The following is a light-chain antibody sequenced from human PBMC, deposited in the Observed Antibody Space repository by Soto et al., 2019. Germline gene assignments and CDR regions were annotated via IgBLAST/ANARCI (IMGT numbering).Light chain of an antibody. CDR2: EVR. CDR1: IRDVGAYNL. CDR3: SAYTAGRPLV. J-gene: IGLJ3*02. V-gene: IGLV2-14*01. Sequence: QSALTQPASVSGSAGQSITISCSGTIRDVGAYNLVSWYQQHPGTAPKLIIYEVRNRPSGISSRFSGSRSGNTASLTISGLQPEDGGDYYCSAYTAGRPLVFAEGTKLTVL.